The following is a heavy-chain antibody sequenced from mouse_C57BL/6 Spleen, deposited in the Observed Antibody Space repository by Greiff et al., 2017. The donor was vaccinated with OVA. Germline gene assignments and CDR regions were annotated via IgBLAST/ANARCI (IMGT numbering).Heavy chain of an antibody. CDR2: IYPGSGNT. CDR3: ASPIYYYGSSFDY. J-gene: IGHJ2*01. D-gene: IGHD1-1*01. V-gene: IGHV1-66*01. Sequence: QVQLQQSGPELVKPGASVKISCKASGYSFTSYSIHWVKQRPGQGLEWIGWIYPGSGNTKYNEKFKGKATLTADTSSSTTYMQLSSLTSEDSAVYYCASPIYYYGSSFDYWGQGTTLTVSS. CDR1: GYSFTSYS.